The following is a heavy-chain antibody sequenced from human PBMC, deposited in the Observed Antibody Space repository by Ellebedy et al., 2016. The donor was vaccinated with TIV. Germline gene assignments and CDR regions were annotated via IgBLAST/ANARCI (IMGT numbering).Heavy chain of an antibody. V-gene: IGHV3-30*03. D-gene: IGHD2-2*01. CDR3: ARDTCSSSCPGYYYYYGMDV. CDR2: ISDDGSNK. CDR1: GFSFSSYG. Sequence: GGSLRLSCAASGFSFSSYGMHWVRQAPGKGLEWVAVISDDGSNKNYADYVKGRFSISRDTSKNPLYLQMNSLRAEDTAVYYCARDTCSSSCPGYYYYYGMDVWGQGTTVTVSS. J-gene: IGHJ6*02.